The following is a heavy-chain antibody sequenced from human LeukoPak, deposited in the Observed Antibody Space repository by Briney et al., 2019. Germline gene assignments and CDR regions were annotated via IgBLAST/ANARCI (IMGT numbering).Heavy chain of an antibody. J-gene: IGHJ5*02. V-gene: IGHV3-30-3*01. Sequence: PGGSLRLSCAASGFTFSDYAMHWVRQAPGKGLEWVAVISKDGSDKYYPGSVRGRFTISRDNSKNTIYLQMDSLRAEDTAVYCCARHSSRWYDGGINWFDPWGQGTLVTVSS. CDR3: ARHSSRWYDGGINWFDP. CDR1: GFTFSDYA. CDR2: ISKDGSDK. D-gene: IGHD6-19*01.